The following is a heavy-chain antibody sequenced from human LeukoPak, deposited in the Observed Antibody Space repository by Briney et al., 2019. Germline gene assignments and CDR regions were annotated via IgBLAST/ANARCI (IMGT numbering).Heavy chain of an antibody. V-gene: IGHV4-59*01. Sequence: PSETLSLTCTVSGGSISNFYWTWIRQPPGKGLEWIGYIYYSGSTNYNPSLKSRVIISVDTSKNQFSLKLSSVTAADTAVYYCARTTEGGYSYGYFYYYYMDVWGKGTTVTISS. CDR3: ARTTEGGYSYGYFYYYYMDV. D-gene: IGHD5-18*01. CDR1: GGSISNFY. CDR2: IYYSGST. J-gene: IGHJ6*03.